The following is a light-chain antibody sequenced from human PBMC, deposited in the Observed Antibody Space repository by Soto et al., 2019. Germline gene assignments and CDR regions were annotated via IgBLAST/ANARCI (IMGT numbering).Light chain of an antibody. J-gene: IGLJ2*01. CDR3: AAWDGNLRAVV. Sequence: QSVLTQPPSVSAAPGQKVTISCSGSSSNIGNYYVCWYQHLPGTAPKFLIYENDKRPSGVPDRFSGSKSGTSATLDITGLQTGDEADYYCAAWDGNLRAVVFGGGTKLTVL. V-gene: IGLV1-51*02. CDR2: END. CDR1: SSNIGNYY.